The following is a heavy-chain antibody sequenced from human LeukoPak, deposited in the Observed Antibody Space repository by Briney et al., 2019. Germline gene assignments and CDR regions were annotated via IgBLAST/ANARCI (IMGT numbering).Heavy chain of an antibody. CDR3: ARPRYSSSWFPFDS. D-gene: IGHD6-13*01. CDR2: IYYSGST. CDR1: GGSFSSFY. Sequence: SETLSLTCTVSGGSFSSFYWSWIRQPPGKGLEWIGYIYYSGSTNYNPSLKSRVTISVDTSKNQFSLKLSSVTAADTAVYYCARPRYSSSWFPFDSWGQGTLVTASS. J-gene: IGHJ4*02. V-gene: IGHV4-59*01.